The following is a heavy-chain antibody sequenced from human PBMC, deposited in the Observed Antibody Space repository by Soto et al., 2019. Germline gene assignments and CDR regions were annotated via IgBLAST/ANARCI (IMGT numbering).Heavy chain of an antibody. J-gene: IGHJ3*02. D-gene: IGHD5-12*01. V-gene: IGHV3-13*01. CDR2: IGTAGDT. Sequence: EVQLVESGGGLVQPGGSLRLSCAASGFTFSSYDMHWVRQATGKGLEWVSAIGTAGDTYYPGSVKGRFTISRENAKNSLDLQMNSLRAGDTAVYYCARASRGGYDDAFDIWGQGTMVTVSS. CDR1: GFTFSSYD. CDR3: ARASRGGYDDAFDI.